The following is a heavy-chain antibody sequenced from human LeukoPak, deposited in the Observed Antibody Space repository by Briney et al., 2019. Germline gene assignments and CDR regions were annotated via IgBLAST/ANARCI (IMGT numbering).Heavy chain of an antibody. CDR1: GFTVSSNY. Sequence: GGSLRLSCAASGFTVSSNYMSWVRQAPGKGLEYVSVLYHDGGTYSADSVKGRFTISRDNSKNTLYLQMNSLRAEDTAIYYCTKSVVPAAYRYYFDYWGQGTLVTVSS. J-gene: IGHJ4*02. D-gene: IGHD2-2*01. CDR3: TKSVVPAAYRYYFDY. V-gene: IGHV3-53*01. CDR2: LYHDGGT.